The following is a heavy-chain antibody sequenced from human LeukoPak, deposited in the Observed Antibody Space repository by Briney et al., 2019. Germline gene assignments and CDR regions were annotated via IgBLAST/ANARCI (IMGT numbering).Heavy chain of an antibody. CDR2: IKQDGSEK. V-gene: IGHV3-7*01. J-gene: IGHJ4*02. D-gene: IGHD1-26*01. Sequence: GGSLRLSCAASGFTFNNYWMTWVRQAPGKGLEWVANIKQDGSEKYYVDSVKGRFTISRDNAKNSLYLQMNSLRAEDTAVYYCARGVGATKSDYWGQGTLVTVSS. CDR1: GFTFNNYW. CDR3: ARGVGATKSDY.